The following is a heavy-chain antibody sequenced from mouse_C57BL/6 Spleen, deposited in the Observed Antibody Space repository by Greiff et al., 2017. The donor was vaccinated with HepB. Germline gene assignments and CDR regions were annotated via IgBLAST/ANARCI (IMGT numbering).Heavy chain of an antibody. CDR3: ARLLRVGYFDV. V-gene: IGHV5-6*02. CDR2: ISSGGSYT. J-gene: IGHJ1*03. Sequence: EVKLEESGGDLVKPGGSLKLSCAASGFTFSSYGMSWVRQTPDKRLEWVATISSGGSYTYYPDSVKGRFTISRDNAKNTLYLQMSSLKSEDTAMYYCARLLRVGYFDVWGTGTTVTVSS. CDR1: GFTFSSYG.